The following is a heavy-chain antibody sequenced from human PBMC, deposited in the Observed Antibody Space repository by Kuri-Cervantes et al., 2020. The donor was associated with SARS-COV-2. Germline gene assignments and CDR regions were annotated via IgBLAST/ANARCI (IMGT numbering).Heavy chain of an antibody. Sequence: SETLSLTCTVSGGSISSSSYYWGWLRQPPGKGLEWIGSIYYSGSTYYNPSLKSRVTISVDTSKNQFSLKLSSVTAADTAVYYCARTKGTIFGVVNWFDPWGQGTLVTVSS. D-gene: IGHD3-3*01. CDR1: GGSISSSSYY. CDR2: IYYSGST. J-gene: IGHJ5*02. V-gene: IGHV4-39*07. CDR3: ARTKGTIFGVVNWFDP.